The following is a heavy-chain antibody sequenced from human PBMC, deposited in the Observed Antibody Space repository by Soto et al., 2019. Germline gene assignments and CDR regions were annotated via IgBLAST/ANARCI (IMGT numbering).Heavy chain of an antibody. D-gene: IGHD1-1*01. J-gene: IGHJ4*02. Sequence: EVQLLEVGGGSVQPGGSLRLSCAASGFTFGSFAMNWVRQAPGKGLEWVSGISGSDDRTHYADSVKGRFTISRDNSKNTLHLQMNSLRAEDTAIYYCAKVGYADRYYFDSWGQGTLVTVSS. CDR3: AKVGYADRYYFDS. CDR1: GFTFGSFA. CDR2: ISGSDDRT. V-gene: IGHV3-23*01.